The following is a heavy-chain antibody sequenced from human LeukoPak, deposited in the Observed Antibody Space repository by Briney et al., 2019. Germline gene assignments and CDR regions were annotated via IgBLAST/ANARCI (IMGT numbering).Heavy chain of an antibody. D-gene: IGHD5-24*01. J-gene: IGHJ4*02. CDR1: GFTFSSYG. CDR3: AIEPGWLPTPYFDY. CDR2: IRYDGSNK. V-gene: IGHV3-30*02. Sequence: PGGSLRLSCAASGFTFSSYGMHWVRQAPGKGLEWVAFIRYDGSNKYYADSVKGRFTISRDNSKNTLYLQMNSLRAEDTAVYYCAIEPGWLPTPYFDYWGQGTLVTVSS.